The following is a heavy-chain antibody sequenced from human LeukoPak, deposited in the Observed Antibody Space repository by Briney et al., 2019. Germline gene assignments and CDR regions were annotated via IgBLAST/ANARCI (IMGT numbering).Heavy chain of an antibody. CDR1: GFTFSSYA. V-gene: IGHV3-23*01. CDR3: AKRVGALKYYFDY. Sequence: GGSLRLSCAASGFTFSSYAMSWVRQAPGKGLEWVSAISGSGTTTNYADSVKGRFTTSRDNSKNTLYLQMNSLRAEDTAVYYCAKRVGALKYYFDYWGQGTLVTVSS. CDR2: ISGSGTTT. J-gene: IGHJ4*02. D-gene: IGHD1-26*01.